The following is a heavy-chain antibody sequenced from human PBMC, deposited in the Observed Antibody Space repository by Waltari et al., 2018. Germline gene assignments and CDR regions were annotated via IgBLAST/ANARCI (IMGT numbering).Heavy chain of an antibody. CDR2: INPSGGST. J-gene: IGHJ5*02. Sequence: QVQLVQSGAEVKKPGASVKVSCKASRYTFTSYYMHWVRQAPGQGLEWMGIINPSGGSTSYAQKFQGRVTMTRDTSTSTVYMELSSLRSEDTAVYYCARCPAVATITQNWFDPWGQGTLVTVSS. V-gene: IGHV1-46*01. CDR3: ARCPAVATITQNWFDP. D-gene: IGHD5-12*01. CDR1: RYTFTSYY.